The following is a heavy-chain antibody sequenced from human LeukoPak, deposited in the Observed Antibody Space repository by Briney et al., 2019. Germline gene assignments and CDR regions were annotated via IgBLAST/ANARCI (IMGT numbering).Heavy chain of an antibody. Sequence: PGGSLRLSCAASGFTFDDYAMHWVRQAPGKGLEWVSLISGDGGSTYYADSVKGRFTISRDNSKNSLYLQMNSLRTEDTALYYCAKGGSFLEWLSHTWFDPWGQGTPVTVSS. CDR3: AKGGSFLEWLSHTWFDP. CDR2: ISGDGGST. J-gene: IGHJ5*02. V-gene: IGHV3-43*02. D-gene: IGHD3-3*02. CDR1: GFTFDDYA.